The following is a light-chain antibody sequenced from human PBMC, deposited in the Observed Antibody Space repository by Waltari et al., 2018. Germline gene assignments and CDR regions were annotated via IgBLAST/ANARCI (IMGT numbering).Light chain of an antibody. CDR2: GAS. V-gene: IGKV4-1*01. Sequence: IVMTQSPDSLAVSLGERATINCKSSQSVLYSSNNKNYLAWYPQKPGKPPKLLSYGASTRESGVPDRFSGSGSGTDFTLTISSLQAEDVAVYYCQQYYSTPLTFGGGTKVEIK. J-gene: IGKJ4*01. CDR1: QSVLYSSNNKNY. CDR3: QQYYSTPLT.